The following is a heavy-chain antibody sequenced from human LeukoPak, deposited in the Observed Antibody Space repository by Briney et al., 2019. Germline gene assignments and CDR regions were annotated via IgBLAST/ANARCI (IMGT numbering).Heavy chain of an antibody. Sequence: SETLSLPCTVSGGSISSSSYYWGWIRQPPGKGLEWIGSIYYSGSTYYNPSLKSRVTISVDTSKNQFSLKLSSVTAADTAVYYCARPMYYYDSSGYLPRSAFDIWGQGTMVTVSS. CDR1: GGSISSSSYY. J-gene: IGHJ3*02. CDR2: IYYSGST. D-gene: IGHD3-22*01. V-gene: IGHV4-39*01. CDR3: ARPMYYYDSSGYLPRSAFDI.